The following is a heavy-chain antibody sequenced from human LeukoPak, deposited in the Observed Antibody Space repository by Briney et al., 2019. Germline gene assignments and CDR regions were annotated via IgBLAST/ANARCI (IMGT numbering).Heavy chain of an antibody. Sequence: PGGSLRLSCAASGFTVSSNYMSWVRQAPGKGLEWVSVIYSGGSTYYADSVKGRFTISRDNSKNTLYLQMNSLRAEDTAVYYCARARIRSSSSWSVGYYYYGMDVWGQGTTVTVSS. CDR2: IYSGGST. J-gene: IGHJ6*02. V-gene: IGHV3-53*01. CDR3: ARARIRSSSSWSVGYYYYGMDV. CDR1: GFTVSSNY. D-gene: IGHD6-13*01.